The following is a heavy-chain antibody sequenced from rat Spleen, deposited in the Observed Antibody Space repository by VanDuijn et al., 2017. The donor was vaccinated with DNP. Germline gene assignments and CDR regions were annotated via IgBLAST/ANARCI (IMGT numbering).Heavy chain of an antibody. CDR3: ITFEGRNA. V-gene: IGHV5-17*01. D-gene: IGHD1-10*01. J-gene: IGHJ4*01. Sequence: EVQLVESGGGLVQPGRSLKLSCAASGFSFGDYVMAWVRQVPKKGLEWVATISYDGSSTDYRDSVKGRFTISRDNAKTTLYLQMDSLRSEDTATYYCITFEGRNAWGQGTSVTVSS. CDR2: ISYDGSST. CDR1: GFSFGDYV.